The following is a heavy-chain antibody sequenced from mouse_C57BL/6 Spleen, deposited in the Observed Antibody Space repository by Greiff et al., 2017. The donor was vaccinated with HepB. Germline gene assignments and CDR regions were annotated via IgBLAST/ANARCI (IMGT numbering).Heavy chain of an antibody. CDR3: ARRRDYYGSSYERYFDV. V-gene: IGHV1-69*01. D-gene: IGHD1-1*01. J-gene: IGHJ1*03. CDR2: IDPSDSYT. Sequence: QVQLQQPGAELVMPGASVKLSCKASGYTFTSYWMHWVKQRPGQGLEWIGEIDPSDSYTNYNQKFKGKSTLTVDKSSSTAYMQLSSLTSEDSAVYYCARRRDYYGSSYERYFDVWGTGTTVTVSS. CDR1: GYTFTSYW.